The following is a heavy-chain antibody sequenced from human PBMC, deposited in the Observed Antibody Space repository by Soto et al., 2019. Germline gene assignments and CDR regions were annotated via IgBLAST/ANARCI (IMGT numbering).Heavy chain of an antibody. J-gene: IGHJ4*02. CDR2: VFYGGT. CDR3: ASYRGALYFES. D-gene: IGHD3-16*01. CDR1: GRSRSSNY. Sequence: XETLSLTCSVAGRSRSSNYWSWIRQSPDKGLEWLGYVFYGGTDYNPSLGGRVSMSVETSKSQFSLKLTSVTVADTAVYYCASYRGALYFESWGPGNLVTVSS. V-gene: IGHV4-59*01.